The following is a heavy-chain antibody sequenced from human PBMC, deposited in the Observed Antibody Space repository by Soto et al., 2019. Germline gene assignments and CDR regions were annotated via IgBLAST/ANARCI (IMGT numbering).Heavy chain of an antibody. CDR3: AKDQDFGVVRGSLDC. Sequence: EVRLLESGGGLVQPAGSLRLSCAASGFTFSNYAMTWVRQAPGKGLEWVASISDNGHDIFYADSVKGRFSISRDNSKNTLYLQMNSLRVEDTATFFCAKDQDFGVVRGSLDCWGQGTLVTVSS. CDR1: GFTFSNYA. CDR2: ISDNGHDI. D-gene: IGHD3-3*01. J-gene: IGHJ4*02. V-gene: IGHV3-23*01.